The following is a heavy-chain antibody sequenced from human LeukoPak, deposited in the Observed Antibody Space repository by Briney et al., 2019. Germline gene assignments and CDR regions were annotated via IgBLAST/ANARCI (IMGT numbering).Heavy chain of an antibody. J-gene: IGHJ4*02. CDR3: ARLGLPFDY. D-gene: IGHD2-15*01. CDR2: IYYSGST. V-gene: IGHV4-39*01. Sequence: SETLSLTCTVSGGSNSSSSYYWGWIRQPPGKGLEWIGSIYYSGSTYYNPSLKSRVTISVDTSKNQFSLKLSSVTAADTAVYYCARLGLPFDYWGQGTLVTVSS. CDR1: GGSNSSSSYY.